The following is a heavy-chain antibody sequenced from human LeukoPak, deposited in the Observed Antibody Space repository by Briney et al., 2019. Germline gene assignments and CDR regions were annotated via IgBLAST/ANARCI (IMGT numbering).Heavy chain of an antibody. Sequence: QTLSLTCAISRDSLSRKSATWNWITQSPSRGLEWLGRTYYSSKWYNDYAVSLKSRITINPDTSKNQFSLQLNSVTPEDTALYYCVRELSMNGFDYWGQGILVTVSS. J-gene: IGHJ4*02. D-gene: IGHD2/OR15-2a*01. CDR2: TYYSSKWYN. V-gene: IGHV6-1*01. CDR1: RDSLSRKSAT. CDR3: VRELSMNGFDY.